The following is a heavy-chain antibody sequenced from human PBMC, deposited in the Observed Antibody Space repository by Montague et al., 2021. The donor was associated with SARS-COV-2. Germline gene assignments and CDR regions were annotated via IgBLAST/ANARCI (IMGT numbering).Heavy chain of an antibody. CDR3: ARWDYDFWSGSPRGLDV. Sequence: TLSLTCTVSGGSISSGSFYWSWIRQPAGKGLEWIGRIYTNGGTNYHPSLKSRVTISIDTSKNQFSLRLSSVTAADTAVYYCARWDYDFWSGSPRGLDVWGQGTTVTVSS. CDR2: IYTNGGT. D-gene: IGHD3-3*01. V-gene: IGHV4-61*02. CDR1: GGSISSGSFY. J-gene: IGHJ6*02.